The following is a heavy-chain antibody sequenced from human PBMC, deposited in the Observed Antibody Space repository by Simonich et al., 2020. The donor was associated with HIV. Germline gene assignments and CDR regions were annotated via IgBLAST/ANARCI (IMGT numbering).Heavy chain of an antibody. J-gene: IGHJ4*02. Sequence: QVQLQHWGAGLLKPSETLSLTCAVYGGSFSGYYRSWIHQPPGKGLEWIGEINHSVSTNYNPSLKRRVTISVDTSKNQFSLKLSSVTAADTAVYYCARRHPTTVTTPYFDYWGQGTLVTVSS. CDR2: INHSVST. CDR1: GGSFSGYY. CDR3: ARRHPTTVTTPYFDY. V-gene: IGHV4-34*01. D-gene: IGHD4-17*01.